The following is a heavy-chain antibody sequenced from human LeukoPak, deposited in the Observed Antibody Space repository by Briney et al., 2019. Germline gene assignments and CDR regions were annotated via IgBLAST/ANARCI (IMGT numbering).Heavy chain of an antibody. Sequence: GGSLRLSCAASGFTFSSYGMHWVRQAPGKGLEWVAFIRYDGSNKYYADSVKGRFTISRDNSKNTLYLQMGSLRPEDMAVYYCAREYCTNGVCYKRFDYWGQGTLVTVSS. D-gene: IGHD2-8*01. CDR2: IRYDGSNK. V-gene: IGHV3-30*02. CDR1: GFTFSSYG. CDR3: AREYCTNGVCYKRFDY. J-gene: IGHJ4*02.